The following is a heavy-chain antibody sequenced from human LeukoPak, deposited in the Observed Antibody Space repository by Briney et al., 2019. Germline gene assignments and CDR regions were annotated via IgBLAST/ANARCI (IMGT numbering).Heavy chain of an antibody. CDR2: SYSGYTT. Sequence: GGSLRLSCEASRFTVSSNYMSWVRQAPGKGLEWVSASYSGYTTYYADSVRGRFTISRDNSKNTLYLQMSSLRAEDTAVYYCAISESWYVDYWGQGTLVTVSS. CDR3: AISESWYVDY. J-gene: IGHJ4*02. D-gene: IGHD6-13*01. CDR1: RFTVSSNY. V-gene: IGHV3-66*01.